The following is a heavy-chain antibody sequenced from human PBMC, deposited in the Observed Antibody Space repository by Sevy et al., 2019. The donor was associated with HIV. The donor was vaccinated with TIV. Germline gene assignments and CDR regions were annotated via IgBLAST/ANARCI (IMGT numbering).Heavy chain of an antibody. Sequence: GGSLRLSCAASGFTFSDDYMSWIRQAPGKGLEWVSHISSSGSSIYYADSVKGRFTISRDNAENSLYLQMNSLRAEDTAVYYCAKSGRSGGTCAYSWGQGTLVTVSS. CDR2: ISSSGSSI. V-gene: IGHV3-11*01. D-gene: IGHD2-15*01. CDR3: AKSGRSGGTCAYS. J-gene: IGHJ5*02. CDR1: GFTFSDDY.